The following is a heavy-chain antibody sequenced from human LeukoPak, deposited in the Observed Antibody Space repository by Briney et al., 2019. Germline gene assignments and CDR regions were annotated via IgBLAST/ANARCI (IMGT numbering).Heavy chain of an antibody. Sequence: SETLSLTCSVSGGSIDRSTYFWGWIRQPPGKGLEWIGTIYYGGNTYYNPSTYYNPSLKSRVTISVDTSKNQFSLKLSSVTAADTAVYYCARGSSTWNQHPEDYWGQGTLVTVSS. J-gene: IGHJ4*02. CDR1: GGSIDRSTYF. CDR3: ARGSSTWNQHPEDY. V-gene: IGHV4-61*05. D-gene: IGHD1-1*01. CDR2: IYYGGNTYYNPST.